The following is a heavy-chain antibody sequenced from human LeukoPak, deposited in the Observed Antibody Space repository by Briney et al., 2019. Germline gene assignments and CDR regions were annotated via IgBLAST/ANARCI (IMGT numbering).Heavy chain of an antibody. V-gene: IGHV3-21*04. J-gene: IGHJ3*02. D-gene: IGHD3/OR15-3a*01. CDR1: GFTFSSYS. Sequence: GGSLRLSCAASGFTFSSYSMNWVRQAPGKGLEWVSSISSSSNYIYYADSVKGRFTISRDNAKNSLYLQMNSLRAGDTALYYCARGFGDFWTGYHDAFDIWGQGTVVIVSS. CDR2: ISSSSNYI. CDR3: ARGFGDFWTGYHDAFDI.